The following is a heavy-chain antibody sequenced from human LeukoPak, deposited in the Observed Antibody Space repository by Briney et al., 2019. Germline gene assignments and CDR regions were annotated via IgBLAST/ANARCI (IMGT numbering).Heavy chain of an antibody. V-gene: IGHV1-46*01. Sequence: ASVKVSCKASGYTFTSYYMHWVRQAPGQGLEWMGIINPSGGSTSYAQKFQGRVTMTRDTSISTAYMELNRLRSDDTAVYYCARDGVVTSNGNYWGQGTLVTVSS. D-gene: IGHD3-3*01. J-gene: IGHJ4*02. CDR1: GYTFTSYY. CDR2: INPSGGST. CDR3: ARDGVVTSNGNY.